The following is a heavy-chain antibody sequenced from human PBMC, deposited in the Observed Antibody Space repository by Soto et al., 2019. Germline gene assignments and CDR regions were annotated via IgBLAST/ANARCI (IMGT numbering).Heavy chain of an antibody. D-gene: IGHD6-13*01. CDR2: INCDGIRT. V-gene: IGHV3-74*01. CDR1: GFTCSYYW. CDR3: ARSSVWYPYFDS. Sequence: GGSLRLSCAASGFTCSYYWMHWVRQAAGKGLVWVSRINCDGIRTYYADSVKGRFTISRDNSRDTLFLQMNSLRAEDTAIYYCARSSVWYPYFDSWGQGTLVTVSS. J-gene: IGHJ4*02.